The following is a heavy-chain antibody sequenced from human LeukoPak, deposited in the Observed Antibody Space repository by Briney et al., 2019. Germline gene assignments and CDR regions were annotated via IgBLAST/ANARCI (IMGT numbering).Heavy chain of an antibody. J-gene: IGHJ5*02. CDR2: INPSGGST. CDR3: ARSYGDYAFDP. CDR1: GYSFSSYY. D-gene: IGHD4-17*01. V-gene: IGHV1-46*01. Sequence: ASVKVSCKASGYSFSSYYMHWVRQAPGRGLEWMGIINPSGGSTSYAQKFQGRVTMTRDTSTSTVYMDLSSLRSEDTAVYYCARSYGDYAFDPWGQGTLVTVSS.